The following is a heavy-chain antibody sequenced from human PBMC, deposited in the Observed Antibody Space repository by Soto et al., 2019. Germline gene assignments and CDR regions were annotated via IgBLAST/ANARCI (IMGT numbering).Heavy chain of an antibody. CDR3: ARTNIVSTPTFGY. V-gene: IGHV4-59*01. Sequence: SETLSLTCTVSGGSISSYYWSWIRQPPGKGLEWIGYIYYSGSTNYNPSLKSRVTISVDTSKNQFSLKLSSVTAADTAVYYCARTNIVSTPTFGYWGQGTLVAVYS. J-gene: IGHJ4*02. CDR1: GGSISSYY. CDR2: IYYSGST. D-gene: IGHD5-12*01.